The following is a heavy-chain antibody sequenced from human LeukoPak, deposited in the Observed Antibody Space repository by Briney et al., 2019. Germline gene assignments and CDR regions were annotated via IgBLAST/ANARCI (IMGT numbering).Heavy chain of an antibody. J-gene: IGHJ4*02. Sequence: GGSLRLSCATSGFTFSNHAMHWVRQPTGKGLEWVSAIGTAGDTFYPGSVKGRFTISRENAKNSLSLQMNSLRAEDTAVYYCAKRISYYFDYWGQGTLVTVSS. V-gene: IGHV3-13*01. D-gene: IGHD1-1*01. CDR3: AKRISYYFDY. CDR2: IGTAGDT. CDR1: GFTFSNHA.